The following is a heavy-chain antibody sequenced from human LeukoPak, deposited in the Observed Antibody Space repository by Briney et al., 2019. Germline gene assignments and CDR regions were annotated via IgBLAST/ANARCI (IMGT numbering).Heavy chain of an antibody. CDR1: GYTFTGYY. CDR3: ATGPGVDIVATISD. CDR2: INPNSGGT. J-gene: IGHJ4*02. Sequence: ASVKVSCKASGYTFTGYYMHWVRQAPGQGLEWMGWINPNSGGTNYAQKFQGRVTMTEDTSTDTAYMELSSLRSEDTAVYYCATGPGVDIVATISDWGQGTLVTVSS. V-gene: IGHV1-2*02. D-gene: IGHD5-12*01.